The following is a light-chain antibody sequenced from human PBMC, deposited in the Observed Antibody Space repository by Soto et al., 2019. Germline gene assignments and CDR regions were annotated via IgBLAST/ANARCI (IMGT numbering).Light chain of an antibody. CDR3: QQYVLSPRT. J-gene: IGKJ1*01. CDR2: ASS. Sequence: EIVLTQSPGTLSLSPGERATLSCRASQSVSSSYLAWYQQKPGQAPRLFIYASSIRATGIPDRFSGSGSGKDFALSIRRQEPEDFAVYYCQQYVLSPRTFGRGNNVEIK. CDR1: QSVSSSY. V-gene: IGKV3-20*01.